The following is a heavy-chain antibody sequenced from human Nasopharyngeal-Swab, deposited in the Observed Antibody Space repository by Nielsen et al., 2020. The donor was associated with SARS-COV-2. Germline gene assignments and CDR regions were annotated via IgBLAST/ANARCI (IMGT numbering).Heavy chain of an antibody. CDR1: GGSFSGYY. Sequence: SETLSLTCAVYGGSFSGYYWSWIRQPPGKGPEWIGEINHSGSTNCNPSLKSRVTISVDTSKNQFSLKLSSVTAADTAVYYCARGYSSSWYFCWFDPWGQGTLVTVSS. CDR3: ARGYSSSWYFCWFDP. J-gene: IGHJ5*02. D-gene: IGHD6-13*01. CDR2: INHSGST. V-gene: IGHV4-34*01.